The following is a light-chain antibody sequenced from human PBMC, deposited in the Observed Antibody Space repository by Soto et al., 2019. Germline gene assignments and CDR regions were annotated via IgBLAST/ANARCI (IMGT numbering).Light chain of an antibody. CDR3: QQYYSIPLT. Sequence: DIVMTQSPDSLAVSLGERATINCKSSLTILYSINNKNSLAWYQQKPGQPPKLLLSWASTRESGVPDRFSGSGSGTDFTLTISSLQAEDVAVYYCQQYYSIPLTFGGGTKVEIK. CDR2: WAS. V-gene: IGKV4-1*01. J-gene: IGKJ4*01. CDR1: LTILYSINNKNS.